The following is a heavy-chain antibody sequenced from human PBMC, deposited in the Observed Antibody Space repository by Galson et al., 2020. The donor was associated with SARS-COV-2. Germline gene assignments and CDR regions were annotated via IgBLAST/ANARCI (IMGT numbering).Heavy chain of an antibody. V-gene: IGHV3-30*04. Sequence: GGSLRLSCAASGFTFSSYAMPWVRQAPGKGLEWVAVISYDGSNKYYADSVKGRFTISRDNSKNTVYLQTNSLGVEDTAVYDCARSPAGYCSGDICYALGDVWGQGTAVTVSS. CDR3: ARSPAGYCSGDICYALGDV. J-gene: IGHJ6*02. D-gene: IGHD2-2*01. CDR2: ISYDGSNK. CDR1: GFTFSSYA.